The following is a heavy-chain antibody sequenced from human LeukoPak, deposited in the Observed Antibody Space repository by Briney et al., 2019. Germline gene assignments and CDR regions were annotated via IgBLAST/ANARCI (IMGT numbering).Heavy chain of an antibody. J-gene: IGHJ4*02. V-gene: IGHV4-34*01. Sequence: SETLSLTCAVYGGSFSGYYWSWIRQPPGKGLEWIGEINHSGSTNYNPSLKSRVTISVVTSKNQFSLKLSSVTAADTAVYYCARTGGSFYFDYWGQGTLVTVSS. D-gene: IGHD1-26*01. CDR2: INHSGST. CDR1: GGSFSGYY. CDR3: ARTGGSFYFDY.